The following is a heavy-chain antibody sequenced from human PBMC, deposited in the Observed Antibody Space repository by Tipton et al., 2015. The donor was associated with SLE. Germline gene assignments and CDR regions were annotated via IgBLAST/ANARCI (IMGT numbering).Heavy chain of an antibody. CDR3: ARDLSYSDYYFDH. CDR1: GFTVSSNY. V-gene: IGHV3-53*05. J-gene: IGHJ4*02. Sequence: LRLSCAASGFTVSSNYMSWVRQAPGKGLEWVSIIYAGGTTYYADSMKGRFTISRDNSKNTLYLQMNRLRTEDTAVYYCARDLSYSDYYFDHWGQGTLVTVSS. CDR2: IYAGGTT. D-gene: IGHD4-11*01.